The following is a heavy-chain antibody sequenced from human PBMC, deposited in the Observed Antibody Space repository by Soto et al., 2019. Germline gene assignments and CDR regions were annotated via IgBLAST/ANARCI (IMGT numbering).Heavy chain of an antibody. Sequence: QVQLQESGPGLVKPSETLSLTCTVSGGSISSYYWSWIRQPPGKGLEWIGYIYYSGSTNYNPSLKSRVTISVDTSKNQFSLKLSSVTAADTAVYYCARGRPIITMVRGEGFDPWGQGTLVTVSS. V-gene: IGHV4-59*01. CDR1: GGSISSYY. J-gene: IGHJ5*02. D-gene: IGHD3-10*01. CDR3: ARGRPIITMVRGEGFDP. CDR2: IYYSGST.